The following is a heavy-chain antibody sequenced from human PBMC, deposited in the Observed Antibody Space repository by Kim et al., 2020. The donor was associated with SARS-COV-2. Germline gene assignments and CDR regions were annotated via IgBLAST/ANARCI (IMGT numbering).Heavy chain of an antibody. CDR3: AIGGPVDSSGYYDDY. D-gene: IGHD3-22*01. Sequence: QKFQGRVTITADESTSTAYMELSSLRSEDTAVYYCAIGGPVDSSGYYDDYWGQGTLVTVSS. V-gene: IGHV1-69*01. J-gene: IGHJ4*02.